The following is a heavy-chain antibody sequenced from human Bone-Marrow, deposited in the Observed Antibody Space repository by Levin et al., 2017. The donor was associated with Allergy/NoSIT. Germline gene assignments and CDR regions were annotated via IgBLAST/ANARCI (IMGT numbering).Heavy chain of an antibody. V-gene: IGHV1-18*01. CDR2: ISAYNGNT. D-gene: IGHD3-22*01. Sequence: GGSLRLSCKASGYTFTSYGISWVRQAPGQGLEWMGWISAYNGNTNYAQKLQGRVTMTTDTSTSTAYMELRSLRSDDTAVYYCAVTQAGAHQPYDSSGYDEVKALIDYWGQGTLVTVSS. CDR3: AVTQAGAHQPYDSSGYDEVKALIDY. J-gene: IGHJ4*02. CDR1: GYTFTSYG.